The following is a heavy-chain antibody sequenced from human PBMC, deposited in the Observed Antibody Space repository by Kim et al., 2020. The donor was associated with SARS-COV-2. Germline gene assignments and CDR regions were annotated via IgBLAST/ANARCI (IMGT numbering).Heavy chain of an antibody. Sequence: GGSLRLSCAASGFTFSSYGMHWVRQAPGKGLEWVAVISYDGSNKYYADSVKGRFTISRDNSKNTLYLQMNSLRAEDTAVYYCAKDLHIYCTNGVCTPRGFDYWGQGTLVTVSS. V-gene: IGHV3-30*18. J-gene: IGHJ4*02. CDR1: GFTFSSYG. D-gene: IGHD2-8*01. CDR2: ISYDGSNK. CDR3: AKDLHIYCTNGVCTPRGFDY.